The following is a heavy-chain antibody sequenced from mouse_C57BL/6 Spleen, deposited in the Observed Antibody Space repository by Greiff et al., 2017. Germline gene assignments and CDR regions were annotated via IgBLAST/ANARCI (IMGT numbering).Heavy chain of an antibody. D-gene: IGHD1-1*01. Sequence: QVTLKVSGPGILQSSQTLSLTCSFSGFSLSTSGMGVSWLRQPSGKGLEWLAHTYWDYAKRYNPSLKNRPTISNDTSRNQVVLKITSVDTADTATSYGARSDYYGSSPYFDYWGQGTTLTVSS. CDR3: ARSDYYGSSPYFDY. V-gene: IGHV8-12*01. CDR1: GFSLSTSGMG. CDR2: TYWDYAK. J-gene: IGHJ2*01.